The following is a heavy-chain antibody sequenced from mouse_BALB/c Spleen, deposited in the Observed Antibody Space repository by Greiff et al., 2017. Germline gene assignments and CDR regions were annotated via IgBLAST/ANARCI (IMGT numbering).Heavy chain of an antibody. CDR3: ASGLFITTALGRDY. V-gene: IGHV5-17*02. CDR2: ISSGSSTI. D-gene: IGHD1-1*01. J-gene: IGHJ4*01. CDR1: GFTFSSFG. Sequence: EVQGVESGGGLVQPGGSRKLSCAASGFTFSSFGMHWVRQAPEKGLEWVAYISSGSSTIYYADTVKGRFTISRDNPKNTLFLQMTSLRSEDTAMYYCASGLFITTALGRDYWGQGTSVTVSS.